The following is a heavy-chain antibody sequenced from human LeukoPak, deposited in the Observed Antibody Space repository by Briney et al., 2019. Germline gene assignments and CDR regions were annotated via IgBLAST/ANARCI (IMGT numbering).Heavy chain of an antibody. V-gene: IGHV4-39*07. CDR2: IYYSGST. CDR1: GGSISSSSYY. D-gene: IGHD3-10*01. CDR3: AREARITYGSGSYYSGFDY. Sequence: SETLSLTCTVSGGSISSSSYYWGWIRQPPGKGLEWIGSIYYSGSTYYNPSLKSRVTISVDTSKNQFSLKLSSVTAADTAVYYCAREARITYGSGSYYSGFDYWGQGTLVTVSS. J-gene: IGHJ4*02.